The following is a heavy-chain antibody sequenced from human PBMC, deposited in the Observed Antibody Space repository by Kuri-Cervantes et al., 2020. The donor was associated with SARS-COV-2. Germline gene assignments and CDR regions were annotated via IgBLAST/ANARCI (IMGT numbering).Heavy chain of an antibody. CDR1: GFTFSSYG. Sequence: GESLKISCAASGFTFSSYGMHWVRQAPGKGLEWVAFMHYDGSNKYYADSVKGRFTISRDNSKNTLYLQMNSLRAEDTAVYYCARGPDSGSYYGAFDIWGQGTMVTVSS. V-gene: IGHV3-30*02. CDR2: MHYDGSNK. J-gene: IGHJ3*02. CDR3: ARGPDSGSYYGAFDI. D-gene: IGHD1-26*01.